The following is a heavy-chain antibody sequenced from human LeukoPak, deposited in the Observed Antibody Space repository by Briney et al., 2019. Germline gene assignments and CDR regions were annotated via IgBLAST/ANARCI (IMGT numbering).Heavy chain of an antibody. Sequence: PSETLSLTCTVSGGSISSSSYYWGWIRQPPGKGLEWIGSIYYSGSTYYNPSLKSRVTISVDTSKDQFSLKLSSVTAADTAVYYCARHGGMLKAAAGIAHWGQGTLVTVSS. CDR2: IYYSGST. D-gene: IGHD6-13*01. CDR3: ARHGGMLKAAAGIAH. J-gene: IGHJ5*02. V-gene: IGHV4-39*01. CDR1: GGSISSSSYY.